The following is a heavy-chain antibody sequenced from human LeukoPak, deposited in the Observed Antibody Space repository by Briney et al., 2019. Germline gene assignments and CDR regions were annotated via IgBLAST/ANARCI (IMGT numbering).Heavy chain of an antibody. CDR3: ARRAVGATHFDY. D-gene: IGHD1-26*01. CDR2: IYYSGNT. J-gene: IGHJ4*02. V-gene: IGHV4-39*01. CDR1: GGSISSSSYY. Sequence: PSETLSLTCTVSGGSISSSSYYWGWIRQPPGKGLEWIGSIYYSGNTYYNPSLKSRVTISVDTSKNQFSLKPSSVTAADTAVYYCARRAVGATHFDYWGQGTLVTVSS.